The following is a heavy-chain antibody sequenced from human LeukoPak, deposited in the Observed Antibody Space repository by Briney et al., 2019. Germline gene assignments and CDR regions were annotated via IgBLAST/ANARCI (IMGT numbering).Heavy chain of an antibody. CDR1: GFVFSTHS. V-gene: IGHV3-7*01. Sequence: GGSLRLSCAASGFVFSTHSMNWVRQAPGKGLEWVANINRDGSKKYYVDSVKGRFTISRDNAKNSLYLQMNSLRAEDAAVYYCVREIFGLDYWGQGTLVTVSS. D-gene: IGHD3-10*01. J-gene: IGHJ4*02. CDR2: INRDGSKK. CDR3: VREIFGLDY.